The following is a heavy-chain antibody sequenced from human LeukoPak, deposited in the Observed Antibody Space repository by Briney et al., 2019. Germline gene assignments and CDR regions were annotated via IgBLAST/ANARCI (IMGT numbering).Heavy chain of an antibody. V-gene: IGHV3-23*01. CDR1: GFTFSSYA. J-gene: IGHJ4*02. D-gene: IGHD3-9*01. Sequence: GSLVLSFAASGFTFSSYAMSWVRQAPGKGLKWVSAISGSGGSTYYADSVKGRFTISRDNSKNTLYLQMNSLRAEDTAVYYCAKLGTYDILTGYYFDYWGQGTLVTVSS. CDR2: ISGSGGST. CDR3: AKLGTYDILTGYYFDY.